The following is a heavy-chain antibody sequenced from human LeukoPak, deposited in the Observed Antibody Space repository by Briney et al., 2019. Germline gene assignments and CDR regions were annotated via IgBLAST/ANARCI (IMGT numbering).Heavy chain of an antibody. V-gene: IGHV3-7*01. J-gene: IGHJ4*02. CDR2: IKQDGSEK. CDR3: ARDSTFYYDSTTNY. D-gene: IGHD3-22*01. CDR1: GFTFSTDW. Sequence: GGSLRLSCAASGFTFSTDWMSWVRQAPGKGLEWVVNIKQDGSEKYYVDSVKGRFTICRDNAKNSLYLQMNSLRAEDTAVYYCARDSTFYYDSTTNYWGKGTLVTVSS.